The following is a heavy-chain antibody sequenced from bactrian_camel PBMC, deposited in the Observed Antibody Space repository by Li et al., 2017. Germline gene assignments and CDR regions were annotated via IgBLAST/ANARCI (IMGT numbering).Heavy chain of an antibody. CDR3: AAEGRVVECNGDRS. CDR2: ISNDATESMNWDGSPT. V-gene: IGHV3S57*01. CDR1: GRISSSCG. J-gene: IGHJ4*01. D-gene: IGHD5*01. Sequence: VQLVESGGGSVQAGGSLKLSCVASGRISSSCGMAWYRQAPGKPAKERDLASSISNDATESMNWDGSPTYYADSVKGRFSISEDKDKNTLYLQMNNLKPEDTAMYYCAAEGRVVECNGDRSGGQGTQVTVS.